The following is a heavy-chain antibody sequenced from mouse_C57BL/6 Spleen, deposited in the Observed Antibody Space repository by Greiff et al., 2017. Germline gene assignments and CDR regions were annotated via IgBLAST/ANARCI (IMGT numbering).Heavy chain of an antibody. J-gene: IGHJ1*03. CDR3: ARSRGFITTVDLDV. D-gene: IGHD1-1*01. V-gene: IGHV1-72*01. CDR1: GYTFTSYW. Sequence: QVQLQQSGPELVKPGASVKLSCKASGYTFTSYWMHWVKQRPGRGLEWIGRIDPNSGGTKYNEKFKSKATLTVDKPSSTAYMQLSSLTSEDSAVYYCARSRGFITTVDLDVWGTGTTVTVSS. CDR2: IDPNSGGT.